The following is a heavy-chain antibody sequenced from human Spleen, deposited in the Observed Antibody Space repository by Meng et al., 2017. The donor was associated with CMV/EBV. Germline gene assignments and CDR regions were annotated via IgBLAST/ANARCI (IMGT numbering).Heavy chain of an antibody. D-gene: IGHD2-2*01. CDR3: ARGTPALGAFDI. V-gene: IGHV3-74*01. CDR1: GFTFSSYW. Sequence: GESLKISCAASGFTFSSYWMHWVRQAPGKGLVWVSRINSDGSSTSYADSVKGRFTISRDNAKNTLYLQMNSLRAEDTAVYYCARGTPALGAFDIWGQGTMVTVSS. J-gene: IGHJ3*02. CDR2: INSDGSST.